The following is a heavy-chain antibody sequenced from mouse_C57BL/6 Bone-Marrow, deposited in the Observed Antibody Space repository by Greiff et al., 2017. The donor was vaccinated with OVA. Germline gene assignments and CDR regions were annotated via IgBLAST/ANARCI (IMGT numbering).Heavy chain of an antibody. CDR2: IYPGDGDT. V-gene: IGHV1-80*01. D-gene: IGHD1-1*01. J-gene: IGHJ1*03. CDR1: GYAFSSYW. Sequence: QVQLQQSGAELVKPGASVKISCKASGYAFSSYWMNWVKQRPGKGLEWIGQIYPGDGDTNYTGKFTGKATLTADKSSSTAYMQLSSLTSEDSAVYFCAREGTITTVVAGGYWYFDVWGTGTTVTVSS. CDR3: AREGTITTVVAGGYWYFDV.